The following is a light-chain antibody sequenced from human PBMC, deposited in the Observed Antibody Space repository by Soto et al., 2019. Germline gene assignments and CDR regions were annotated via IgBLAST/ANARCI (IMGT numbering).Light chain of an antibody. Sequence: EIVLTQSPGTLSFSPGERSTLSCRSSQSVSSNYLAWYQQKPGQAPRLLIYGASSRATGIPDRFSGSGSGTDFTLTISRLEPEDFAVYYCQQYGSSPLTFGGGTKVDIK. CDR1: QSVSSNY. V-gene: IGKV3-20*01. CDR3: QQYGSSPLT. CDR2: GAS. J-gene: IGKJ4*01.